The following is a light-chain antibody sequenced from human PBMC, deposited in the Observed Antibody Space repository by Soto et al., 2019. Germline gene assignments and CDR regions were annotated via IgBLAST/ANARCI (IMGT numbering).Light chain of an antibody. V-gene: IGKV4-1*01. CDR1: QSVLHSSNNKNY. CDR3: QQYYTIPPT. J-gene: IGKJ1*01. CDR2: WAS. Sequence: DIVMTQSPDSLPVSLGERATINCKSSQSVLHSSNNKNYLAWYQQKPGQPPKLLISWASTRESGVPDRFSASGSGTDFTLTITRLQAEDVAVYYCQQYYTIPPTFGQGTKVELK.